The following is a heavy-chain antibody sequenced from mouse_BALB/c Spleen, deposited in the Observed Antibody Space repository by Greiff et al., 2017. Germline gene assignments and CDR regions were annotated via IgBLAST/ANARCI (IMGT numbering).Heavy chain of an antibody. CDR2: IDPYYGGT. D-gene: IGHD1-1*01. CDR3: ARVYGSSYNYAMDY. J-gene: IGHJ4*01. V-gene: IGHV1-39*01. CDR1: GYSFTGYN. Sequence: EVKLMESGPELEKPGASVKISCKASGYSFTGYNMNWVKQSNGKSLEWIGNIDPYYGGTSYNQKFKGKATLTVDKSSSTAYMQLKSLTSEDSAVYYCARVYGSSYNYAMDYWGQGTSVTVSS.